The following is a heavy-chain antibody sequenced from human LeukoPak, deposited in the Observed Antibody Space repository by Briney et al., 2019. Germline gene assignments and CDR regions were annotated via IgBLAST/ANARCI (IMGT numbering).Heavy chain of an antibody. Sequence: GGSLRLSCAASGFTFSSYAMNWVRQAPGKGLEWVAAISGSGSGDNTYYADSVKGRFTISRDNSKHTLHLHMNRLRAEDTAVYYCAKIRPPAYDFWGQGTMVTVSS. D-gene: IGHD3-3*02. CDR3: AKIRPPAYDF. V-gene: IGHV3-23*01. CDR2: ISGSGSGDNT. CDR1: GFTFSSYA. J-gene: IGHJ3*01.